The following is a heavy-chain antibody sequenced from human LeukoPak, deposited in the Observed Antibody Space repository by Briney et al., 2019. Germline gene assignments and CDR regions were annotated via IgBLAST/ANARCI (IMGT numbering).Heavy chain of an antibody. J-gene: IGHJ4*02. V-gene: IGHV3-30*18. CDR2: ISYDGSNK. Sequence: GGSLRLSCAASGFTFSSYGMHWVRQAPGKGLEWVAVISYDGSNKYYADSVKGRFTISRDNSKNALYLQMNSLRAEDTAVYYCAKFPGSSSLDYWGQGTLVTVSS. D-gene: IGHD6-13*01. CDR3: AKFPGSSSLDY. CDR1: GFTFSSYG.